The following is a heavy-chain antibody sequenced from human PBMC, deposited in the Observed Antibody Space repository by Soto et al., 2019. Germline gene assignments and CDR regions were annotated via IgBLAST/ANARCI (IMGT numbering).Heavy chain of an antibody. CDR1: GFTFSNAW. J-gene: IGHJ6*02. Sequence: EVQLVESGGGLVKPGGSLRLSCAASGFTFSNAWMSWVRQAPGKGLEWVGRIKSKTDGGTTDYAAPVKGRFTISRDDSKTTLYLQMNSLKTEDTAVYYCTTEGDYGDTYGMDVWGQGTTVTVSS. D-gene: IGHD4-17*01. CDR3: TTEGDYGDTYGMDV. V-gene: IGHV3-15*01. CDR2: IKSKTDGGTT.